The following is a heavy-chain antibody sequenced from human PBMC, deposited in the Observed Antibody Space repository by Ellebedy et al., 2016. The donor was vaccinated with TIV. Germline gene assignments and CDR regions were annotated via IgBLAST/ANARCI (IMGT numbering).Heavy chain of an antibody. V-gene: IGHV3-23*01. D-gene: IGHD3-10*01. J-gene: IGHJ4*02. Sequence: GESLKISCAASGFTFSPYAMAWVRQAPGKGLEWVSGIVGSGAQKYADSVKGRFTISRDNSKRTVDLQMNSLRVEDTAAYFCAKDSGRAGWISDYWGQGTLVTVSS. CDR2: IVGSGA. CDR1: GFTFSPYA. CDR3: AKDSGRAGWISDY.